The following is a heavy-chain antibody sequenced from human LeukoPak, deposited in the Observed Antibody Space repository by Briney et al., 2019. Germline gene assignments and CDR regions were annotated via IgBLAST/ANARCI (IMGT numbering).Heavy chain of an antibody. V-gene: IGHV3-48*02. Sequence: TGGSLRLSCVASGFTFSSYSMSWVRQAPGKGLEWVSYISSSSTIYYADSVKGRFTISRDNAKNSLYLQMNSLRDEDTAVYYCARSTWQLLRILDYWGQGTLVTVSS. CDR1: GFTFSSYS. J-gene: IGHJ4*02. D-gene: IGHD1-26*01. CDR3: ARSTWQLLRILDY. CDR2: ISSSSTI.